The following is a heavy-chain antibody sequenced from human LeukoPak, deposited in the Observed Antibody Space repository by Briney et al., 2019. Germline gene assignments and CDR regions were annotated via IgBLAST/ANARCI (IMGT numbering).Heavy chain of an antibody. CDR1: GFTFSSYG. Sequence: PGGSLRLSCAASGFTFSSYGMHWVRQAPGKGLEWVAVISYDGSNKYYADSVKGRFTISRDNSKNTLYLQMNGLRAEDTAVYYCAKDGWSDSSSWAAFDYWGQGTLVTVSS. CDR3: AKDGWSDSSSWAAFDY. CDR2: ISYDGSNK. V-gene: IGHV3-30*18. J-gene: IGHJ4*02. D-gene: IGHD6-13*01.